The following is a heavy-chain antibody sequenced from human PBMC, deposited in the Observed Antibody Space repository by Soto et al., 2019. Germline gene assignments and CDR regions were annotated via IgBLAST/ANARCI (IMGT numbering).Heavy chain of an antibody. J-gene: IGHJ6*03. CDR2: ISYDGSNK. V-gene: IGHV3-30*04. D-gene: IGHD3-3*01. CDR1: GFTFSSYA. CDR3: AKDEKNYDFWSGYYGYYYYYMDV. Sequence: GGSLRLSCAASGFTFSSYAMHWVRQAPGKGLEWVAVISYDGSNKYYADSVKGRFTISRDNSKNTLYLQMNSLRAEDTAVYYCAKDEKNYDFWSGYYGYYYYYMDVWGKGTTVTVSS.